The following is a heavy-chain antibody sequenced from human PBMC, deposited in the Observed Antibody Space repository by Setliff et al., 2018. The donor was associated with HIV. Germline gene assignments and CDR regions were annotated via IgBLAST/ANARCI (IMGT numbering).Heavy chain of an antibody. Sequence: SVKVSCKASGGTFSDHATSWVRQAPGQGLEWMGGIIPIFGTANYARKFQGRITITADESTTTTFVELRGLRCEDTAVYYCARAPLVGTRPYYFDSWGQGTLVTVSS. V-gene: IGHV1-69*13. CDR2: IIPIFGTA. CDR3: ARAPLVGTRPYYFDS. CDR1: GGTFSDHA. J-gene: IGHJ4*01. D-gene: IGHD1-26*01.